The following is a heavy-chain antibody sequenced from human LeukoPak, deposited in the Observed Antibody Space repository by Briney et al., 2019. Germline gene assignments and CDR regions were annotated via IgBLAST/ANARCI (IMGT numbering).Heavy chain of an antibody. J-gene: IGHJ4*02. CDR3: ARAGGDLPY. Sequence: GGSLRLSCAASGFTFSSYSMNWVRQAPGKGLEWVSSISSSSSYIYYADSVEGRFTISRDNAKKSLYLQMNSLRAEDTAVYYCARAGGDLPYWGQGTLVTVSS. D-gene: IGHD2-21*02. CDR1: GFTFSSYS. CDR2: ISSSSSYI. V-gene: IGHV3-21*01.